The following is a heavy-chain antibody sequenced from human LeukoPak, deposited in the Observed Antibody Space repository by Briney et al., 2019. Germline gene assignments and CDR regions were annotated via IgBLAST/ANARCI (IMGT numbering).Heavy chain of an antibody. Sequence: GGSLRLSCAASGFTFSSYSMNWVRQAPGKGLEWVAVISYDGNNKYYADSVKGRFTISRDNSKNTLYLQMSSLRAEDSAVYYCARAPEREPGLGYWGQGTLVTVSS. V-gene: IGHV3-30*03. CDR2: ISYDGNNK. CDR1: GFTFSSYS. D-gene: IGHD1-26*01. J-gene: IGHJ4*02. CDR3: ARAPEREPGLGY.